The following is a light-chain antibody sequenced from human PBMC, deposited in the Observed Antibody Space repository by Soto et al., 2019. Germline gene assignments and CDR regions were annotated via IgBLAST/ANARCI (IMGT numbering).Light chain of an antibody. V-gene: IGKV3-11*01. Sequence: EIVLTQSPATLSLSPGERATLSCRASQSVSSYLAWYQQKPGQAPRLLIYDASNRATGIPARFSGSGSGTDFTLTISSLEPEDCAVYYCQQRSNWPCTFGGGTKVEIK. CDR2: DAS. CDR3: QQRSNWPCT. CDR1: QSVSSY. J-gene: IGKJ4*01.